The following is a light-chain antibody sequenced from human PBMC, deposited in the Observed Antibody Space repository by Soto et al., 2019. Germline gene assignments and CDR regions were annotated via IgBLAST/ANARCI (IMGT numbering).Light chain of an antibody. Sequence: QSALTQPRSVSGSPGQSVTISCTGTSNDVGGYNYVSWYQQHPGKAPKLLISDVNKRPSGVPDRFSGSKSGNTASLIISGLQAEDEADDYCCSYAGSSTWVFGGGTKLTVL. CDR2: DVN. CDR1: SNDVGGYNY. J-gene: IGLJ3*02. V-gene: IGLV2-11*01. CDR3: CSYAGSSTWV.